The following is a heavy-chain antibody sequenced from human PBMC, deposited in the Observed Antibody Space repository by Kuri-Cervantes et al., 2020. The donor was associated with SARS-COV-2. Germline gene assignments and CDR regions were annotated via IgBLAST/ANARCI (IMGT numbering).Heavy chain of an antibody. Sequence: ASVKVSCKASGYTFTSSDINWVRQATGQGLEWMGWMNPNSGNTAFAQKFQGRVTLTSNTSISTAYMELSSLRSEDTAVCYCARGPSNIVVVPAAIPENYYYYYMDVWGKGTTVTVSS. J-gene: IGHJ6*03. CDR1: GYTFTSSD. D-gene: IGHD2-2*02. V-gene: IGHV1-8*02. CDR3: ARGPSNIVVVPAAIPENYYYYYMDV. CDR2: MNPNSGNT.